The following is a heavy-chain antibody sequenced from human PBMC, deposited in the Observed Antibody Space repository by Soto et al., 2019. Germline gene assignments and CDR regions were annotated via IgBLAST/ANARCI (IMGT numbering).Heavy chain of an antibody. CDR2: ISYTGST. V-gene: IGHV4-39*01. CDR3: ARDEYGDPFDP. J-gene: IGHJ5*02. Sequence: PSETLSLTCSVSGGSISSGTHYWGWVRQPPGKGLEWIGSISYTGSTYYNPSLKSRVTISVYTSKNQFSLILTSVTAADTAVYYCARDEYGDPFDPWGQGTLVTVSS. D-gene: IGHD4-17*01. CDR1: GGSISSGTHY.